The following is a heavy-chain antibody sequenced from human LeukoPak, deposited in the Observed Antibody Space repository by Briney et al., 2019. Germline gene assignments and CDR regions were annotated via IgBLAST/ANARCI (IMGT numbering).Heavy chain of an antibody. Sequence: SETLSLTCSVSGGSISGTTHNWGWIRQPPGKGLEWIATIYYSESTKKSPSLKGRVTISLDTSRNQFSLKLSSVTAADTAVYYCARQGSSSWYGWYFDLWGRGSRVTVSS. D-gene: IGHD6-13*01. CDR1: GGSISGTTHN. CDR2: IYYSEST. CDR3: ARQGSSSWYGWYFDL. V-gene: IGHV4-39*01. J-gene: IGHJ2*01.